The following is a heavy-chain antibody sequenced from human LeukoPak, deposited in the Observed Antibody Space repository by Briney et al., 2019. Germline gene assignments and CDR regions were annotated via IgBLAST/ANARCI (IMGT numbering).Heavy chain of an antibody. CDR3: ARGVDVPRTSYLYYYYYYMDV. Sequence: ASVKVSCKASGYTFTSYGISWVRQAPGQGVEWMGWISAYNGNTNYAQKLQGRVTMTTDTSTSTAYMELRSLRSDDTAVYYCARGVDVPRTSYLYYYYYYMDVWGKGTTVTVSS. J-gene: IGHJ6*03. CDR2: ISAYNGNT. D-gene: IGHD2-2*01. V-gene: IGHV1-18*01. CDR1: GYTFTSYG.